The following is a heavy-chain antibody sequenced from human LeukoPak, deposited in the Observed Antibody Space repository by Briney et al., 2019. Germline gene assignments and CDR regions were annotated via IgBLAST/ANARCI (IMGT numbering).Heavy chain of an antibody. CDR1: GGSISSGGYY. Sequence: SETLSLTCTVSGGSISSGGYYWSWIRQHPGKGLEWIGYIYYSGSTYYNPSLKSRVTISVDTSKNQFSLKLSSVTAADTAVYYCARVWGYYYYMDVWGKGTTVTVSS. D-gene: IGHD3-16*01. J-gene: IGHJ6*03. CDR2: IYYSGST. V-gene: IGHV4-31*03. CDR3: ARVWGYYYYMDV.